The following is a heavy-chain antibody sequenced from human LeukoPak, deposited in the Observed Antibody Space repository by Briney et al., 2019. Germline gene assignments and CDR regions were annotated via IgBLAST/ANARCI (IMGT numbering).Heavy chain of an antibody. D-gene: IGHD3-16*02. Sequence: ASVKVSCKASGYSFNSVGMNWVRQAPGQGLEWMGWIDTNTGNPTYAQGFTGRFVFSLDTSVSTAYLQISSLKAEDTAVYYCARDRGDYVWGSYRPYYFDYWGQGTLVTVSS. CDR3: ARDRGDYVWGSYRPYYFDY. CDR2: IDTNTGNP. J-gene: IGHJ4*02. V-gene: IGHV7-4-1*02. CDR1: GYSFNSVG.